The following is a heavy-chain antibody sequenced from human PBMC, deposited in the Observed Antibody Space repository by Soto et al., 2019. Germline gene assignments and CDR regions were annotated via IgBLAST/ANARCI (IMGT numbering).Heavy chain of an antibody. CDR1: GGTFSSYA. CDR2: IIPIFGTA. V-gene: IGHV1-69*06. Sequence: ASVKVSCKASGGTFSSYAISWVRQAPGQGLEWMGGIIPIFGTANYAQKFQGRVTITADKSTSTAYMELSSLRSEDTAVYYCARGYCSGGSCYLLGFDYWGQGTLVTVSS. J-gene: IGHJ4*02. D-gene: IGHD2-15*01. CDR3: ARGYCSGGSCYLLGFDY.